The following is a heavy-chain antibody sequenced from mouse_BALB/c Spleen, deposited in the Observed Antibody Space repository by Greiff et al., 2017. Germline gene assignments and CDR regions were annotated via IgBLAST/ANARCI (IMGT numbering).Heavy chain of an antibody. D-gene: IGHD1-1*01. V-gene: IGHV1-7*01. CDR3: ARRYYGSSYDWYFDV. Sequence: VQLQQSGAELAKPGASVKMSCKASGYTFTSYWMHWVKQRPGQGLEWIGYINPSTGYTEYNQKFKDKATLTSDKSSSTAYMELSSLTSEDSAVYYCARRYYGSSYDWYFDVWGAGTTVTVSS. CDR2: INPSTGYT. J-gene: IGHJ1*01. CDR1: GYTFTSYW.